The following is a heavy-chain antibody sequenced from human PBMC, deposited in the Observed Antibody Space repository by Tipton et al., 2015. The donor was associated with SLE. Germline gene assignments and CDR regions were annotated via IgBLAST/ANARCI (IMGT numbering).Heavy chain of an antibody. V-gene: IGHV3-21*01. CDR1: GFTFSSYS. J-gene: IGHJ5*02. CDR2: ISSSSSYI. Sequence: SLRLSCAASGFTFSSYSMNWVRQAPGKGLEWVSSISSSSSYIYYADSVKGRFTISRDNAKNSLYLQMNSLRAEETAVYYCARGFGLGDWFDPWGQGTLVTVSS. CDR3: ARGFGLGDWFDP. D-gene: IGHD3-10*01.